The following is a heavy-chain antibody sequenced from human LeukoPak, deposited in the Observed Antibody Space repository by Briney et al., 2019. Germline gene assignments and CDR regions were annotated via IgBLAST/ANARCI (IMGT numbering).Heavy chain of an antibody. D-gene: IGHD3-22*01. Sequence: SETLSLTCTVSGGSISSYYWSCIPQPPGEGREWIGYTYYSGSTNYNPSLKSRVTISVDTSKNQFSPKLSSVTAADTAVYYCARAGGYDSSGYYPYYFDYWGQGTLVTVSS. CDR2: TYYSGST. CDR1: GGSISSYY. J-gene: IGHJ4*02. V-gene: IGHV4-59*01. CDR3: ARAGGYDSSGYYPYYFDY.